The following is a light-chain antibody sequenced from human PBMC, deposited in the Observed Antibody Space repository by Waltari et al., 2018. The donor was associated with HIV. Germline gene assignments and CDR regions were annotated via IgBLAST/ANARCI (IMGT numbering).Light chain of an antibody. J-gene: IGLJ2*01. CDR3: SSYTSSSTVV. Sequence: QSALTQPPSASGSPGQSVTISCTGTSSDVGGYNYASWYPQHPGKAPKLMIYEVSKRPSGVPDRFSGSKSGNTASLTVSGLQAEDEADYYCSSYTSSSTVVFGGGTKLTVL. CDR1: SSDVGGYNY. CDR2: EVS. V-gene: IGLV2-8*01.